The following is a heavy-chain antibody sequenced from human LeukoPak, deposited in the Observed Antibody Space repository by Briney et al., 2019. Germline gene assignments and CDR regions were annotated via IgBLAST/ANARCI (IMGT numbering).Heavy chain of an antibody. Sequence: PGGSLRLSCAASGFTFSSYAITWVRQALGKGLEWVSAVSSNGAKTYYADSVKGRFTISRDNYKNMVFLQMNSLRAEDTAVYYCAKVRYDSSGYQSPYFDYWGQGTLVTVSS. CDR2: VSSNGAKT. V-gene: IGHV3-23*01. CDR1: GFTFSSYA. J-gene: IGHJ4*02. D-gene: IGHD3-22*01. CDR3: AKVRYDSSGYQSPYFDY.